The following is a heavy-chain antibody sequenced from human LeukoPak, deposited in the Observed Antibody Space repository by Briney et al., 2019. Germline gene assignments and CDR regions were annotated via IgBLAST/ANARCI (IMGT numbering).Heavy chain of an antibody. Sequence: GGSLRLSCAASGFTLSSYWMGWVRQAPGKGLEWVANIKQDGREIYYVDSVKGRFTISRDNAKNSLHLQMNSLRAEDTAVYYCARDKQVGATYFDYWGQGTLVTVSS. CDR3: ARDKQVGATYFDY. J-gene: IGHJ4*02. D-gene: IGHD1-26*01. V-gene: IGHV3-7*01. CDR1: GFTLSSYW. CDR2: IKQDGREI.